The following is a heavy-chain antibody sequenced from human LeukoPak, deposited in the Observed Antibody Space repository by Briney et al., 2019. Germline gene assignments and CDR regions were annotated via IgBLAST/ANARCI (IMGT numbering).Heavy chain of an antibody. CDR2: VSSSSDSI. CDR3: GKGLTHLIGGGVNSLDH. CDR1: GFTFSSYG. J-gene: IGHJ4*02. V-gene: IGHV3-9*01. D-gene: IGHD3-16*01. Sequence: HAGRSLRLSCAASGFTFSSYGMHWVRQAPGKGLEWVSGVSSSSDSIDYVGSVKGRFTISRDNAKNSLYLQMNNLRAEDTAFYFCGKGLTHLIGGGVNSLDHWGQGTLVTVSS.